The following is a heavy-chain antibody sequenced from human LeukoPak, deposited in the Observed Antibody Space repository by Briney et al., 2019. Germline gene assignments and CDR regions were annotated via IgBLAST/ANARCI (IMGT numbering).Heavy chain of an antibody. CDR2: INTDGSST. V-gene: IGHV3-74*01. D-gene: IGHD3-3*01. CDR1: GFTFSSYW. Sequence: GGSLRLSCAASGFTFSSYWMHWVRQAPGKGLVWVSRINTDGSSTSYADSVKGRFTISRDNAKNTLYLQMNSLRAEDTAVYYCARDRYDTRFLEWLGWGPDYWGQGTLVTVSS. CDR3: ARDRYDTRFLEWLGWGPDY. J-gene: IGHJ4*02.